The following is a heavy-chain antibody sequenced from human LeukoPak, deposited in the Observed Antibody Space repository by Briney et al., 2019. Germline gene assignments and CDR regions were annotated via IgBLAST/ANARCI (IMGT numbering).Heavy chain of an antibody. J-gene: IGHJ5*02. V-gene: IGHV3-21*06. CDR1: GFTFSSYS. CDR2: ISSSSSYI. Sequence: GGSLRLPCAASGFTFSSYSMNWVRQAPGKGLEWVSSISSSSSYIYYADSVKGRFTISRDNAKNSLYLQMNSLRAEDTALYYCARGPSVGSGWSPDLWGQGTLVTVSS. D-gene: IGHD6-19*01. CDR3: ARGPSVGSGWSPDL.